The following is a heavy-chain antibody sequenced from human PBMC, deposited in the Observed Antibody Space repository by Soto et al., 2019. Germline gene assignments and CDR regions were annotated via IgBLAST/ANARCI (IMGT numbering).Heavy chain of an antibody. D-gene: IGHD1-26*01. CDR3: AKEEWRGGSYNY. CDR1: GFIFSIYA. Sequence: GSLRLSCSGSGFIFSIYAIHWVRQAPGKGLEYVSFISIDGSRTHYADSAKGRFTISRDNSKNTLYLQMESLGAEDTAVYYCAKEEWRGGSYNYWGQGTRVTVSS. J-gene: IGHJ4*02. V-gene: IGHV3-64*04. CDR2: ISIDGSRT.